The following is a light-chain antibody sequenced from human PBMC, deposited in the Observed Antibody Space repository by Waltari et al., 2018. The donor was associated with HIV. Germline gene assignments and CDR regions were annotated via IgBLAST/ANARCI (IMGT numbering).Light chain of an antibody. CDR1: QSVRTW. V-gene: IGKV1-5*03. Sequence: DIQMTQSPSTLSASVGDRVTITCRASQSVRTWLAWYQQKPGKAPKLLIYKASSLETGVPSRFSGGGSGTEFSLTISSLQPDDFATYYCQQSHTFTFGPGTRVDIK. CDR2: KAS. CDR3: QQSHTFT. J-gene: IGKJ3*01.